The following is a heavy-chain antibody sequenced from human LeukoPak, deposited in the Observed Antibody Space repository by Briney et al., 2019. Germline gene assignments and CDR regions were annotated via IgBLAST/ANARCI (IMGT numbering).Heavy chain of an antibody. J-gene: IGHJ4*02. V-gene: IGHV3-30*18. D-gene: IGHD3-10*01. CDR1: GFTFSNYG. Sequence: VQPGRSLRLSCAASGFTFSNYGMHWDRQAPGKGLEWVAVISYGGINKYYADSVKGRFTISRDDSKNTLYLQMNSLSADDAAVYYCAKDRAIYGSGSYNYFDHWGQGTLVTVSS. CDR2: ISYGGINK. CDR3: AKDRAIYGSGSYNYFDH.